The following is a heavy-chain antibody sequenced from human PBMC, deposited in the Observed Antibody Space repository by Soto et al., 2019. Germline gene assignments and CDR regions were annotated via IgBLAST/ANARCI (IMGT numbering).Heavy chain of an antibody. CDR2: ISYDGSYE. D-gene: IGHD3-22*01. CDR3: AKNYYDSSGYYNVLSPFDY. J-gene: IGHJ4*02. CDR1: GFSFSSYD. Sequence: GGSLRLSCAASGFSFSSYDIHWVRQAPGKGLEWLAVISYDGSYEYSADSVKGRFTISRDNYKNTLYLQMNSLRAEDTAVYYCAKNYYDSSGYYNVLSPFDYWGQGTLVTVSS. V-gene: IGHV3-30*18.